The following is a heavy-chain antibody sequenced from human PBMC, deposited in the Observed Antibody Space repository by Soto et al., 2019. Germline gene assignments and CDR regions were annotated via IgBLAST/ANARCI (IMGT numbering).Heavy chain of an antibody. V-gene: IGHV4-4*02. CDR3: AKFTIFGVVIAQPNYYYYGMDV. D-gene: IGHD3-3*01. CDR1: GGSISSSNW. CDR2: IYHSGST. Sequence: SETLSLTCAVSGGSISSSNWWRWVRQPPGKGLEWIGEIYHSGSTNYNPSLKSRVTISVDKSKNQFSLKLSSVTAADTAVYYCAKFTIFGVVIAQPNYYYYGMDVWGQGTTVTVSS. J-gene: IGHJ6*02.